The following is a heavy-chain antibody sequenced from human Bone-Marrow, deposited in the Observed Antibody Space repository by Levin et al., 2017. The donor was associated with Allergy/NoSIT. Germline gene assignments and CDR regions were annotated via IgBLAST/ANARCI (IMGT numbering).Heavy chain of an antibody. CDR3: AGFCWSYCSGGSCYPCYYYGMDV. CDR1: GGSISSGGYS. J-gene: IGHJ6*02. D-gene: IGHD2-15*01. V-gene: IGHV4-30-2*01. Sequence: SETLSLTCAVSGGSISSGGYSWSWIRQPPGKGLEWIGYIYHSGSTYYNPSLKSRVTISVDRSKNQFSLKLSSVTAADTAVYYCAGFCWSYCSGGSCYPCYYYGMDVWGQGTTVTVSS. CDR2: IYHSGST.